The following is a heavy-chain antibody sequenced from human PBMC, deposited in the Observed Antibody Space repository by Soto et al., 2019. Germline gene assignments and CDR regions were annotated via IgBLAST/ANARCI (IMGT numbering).Heavy chain of an antibody. CDR3: ARGRGITASGTSWFDP. CDR1: GDSISSSTYY. V-gene: IGHV4-39*01. CDR2: IYYSGTT. D-gene: IGHD6-13*01. Sequence: SETLSLTCTVSGDSISSSTYYWGWIRQPPGKGLEWIGNIYYSGTTYHNPSLKSRATISVDTSKNQFSLKLSSVTAADTAVYYCARGRGITASGTSWFDPWGQGALVTVSS. J-gene: IGHJ5*02.